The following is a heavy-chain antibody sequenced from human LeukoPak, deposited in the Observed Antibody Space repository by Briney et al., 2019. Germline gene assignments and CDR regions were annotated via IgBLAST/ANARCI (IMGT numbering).Heavy chain of an antibody. Sequence: GGSLRLSCAASGFTFSSYWMHWVRQAPGTGLVWVSRINSDGSSTSYADSVKGRFTISRDNAKNTLYLQMNSLRAEDTAVYYCAREADGDYGDYDAGGFDYWGQGTLVTVSS. J-gene: IGHJ4*02. CDR3: AREADGDYGDYDAGGFDY. CDR1: GFTFSSYW. D-gene: IGHD4-17*01. V-gene: IGHV3-74*01. CDR2: INSDGSST.